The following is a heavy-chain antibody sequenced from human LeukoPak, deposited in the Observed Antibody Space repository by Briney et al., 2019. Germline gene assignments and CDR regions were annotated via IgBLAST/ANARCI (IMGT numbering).Heavy chain of an antibody. CDR2: INHEGTEK. D-gene: IGHD3-10*01. Sequence: GGSLGLSCAASGFNFRMSWMSWLRQAPGKGLEWVAYINHEGTEKDYVDSVKGRFTISRDNAQDSVFLQMNNLRAEDTAIYYCATGGHYYGNWGQGTRVTVSS. CDR3: ATGGHYYGN. V-gene: IGHV3-7*05. J-gene: IGHJ4*02. CDR1: GFNFRMSW.